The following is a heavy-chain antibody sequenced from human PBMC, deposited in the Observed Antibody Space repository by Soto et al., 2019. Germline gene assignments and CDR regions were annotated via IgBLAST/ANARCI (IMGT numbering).Heavy chain of an antibody. CDR2: IRSKANNYAT. CDR3: TKEYSSGCFP. CDR1: GFTFSGSA. Sequence: LRLSCAASGFTFSGSAMHWVRQASGKGLEWVGRIRSKANNYATAYAASVKGRFSISRDDSKNTAYLQMNSLKTEDTAVYYCTKEYSSGCFPWGQGTLVTVSS. J-gene: IGHJ5*02. V-gene: IGHV3-73*01. D-gene: IGHD6-19*01.